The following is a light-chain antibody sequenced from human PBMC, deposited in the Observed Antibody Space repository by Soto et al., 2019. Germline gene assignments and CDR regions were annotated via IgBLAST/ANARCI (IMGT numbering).Light chain of an antibody. J-gene: IGKJ1*01. CDR1: QHVTTW. V-gene: IGKV1-5*01. CDR2: DFS. Sequence: DIQMTQSPSSLSASVGDRVTITCRSSQHVTTWLAWYQHKPGKAPKLLLYDFSNLESGVPSRFSGSGSGTEFTLTSSSLQSDDFATYFCQQYDSYRTFGQGPKVDIK. CDR3: QQYDSYRT.